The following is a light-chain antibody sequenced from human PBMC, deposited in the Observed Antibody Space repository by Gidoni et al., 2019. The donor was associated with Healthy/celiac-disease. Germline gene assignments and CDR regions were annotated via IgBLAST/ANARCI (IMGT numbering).Light chain of an antibody. Sequence: DIVLAQSPGTLSLTPGERATLSCRASQSANTYLAWYQQRPGQTPSLLIFDASSRATGIPDRFSGSGSGTDFTLTISRLEPQDFAVYYCQQYASSPLTFGQGTRLEIK. CDR2: DAS. J-gene: IGKJ5*01. CDR3: QQYASSPLT. CDR1: QSANTY. V-gene: IGKV3-20*01.